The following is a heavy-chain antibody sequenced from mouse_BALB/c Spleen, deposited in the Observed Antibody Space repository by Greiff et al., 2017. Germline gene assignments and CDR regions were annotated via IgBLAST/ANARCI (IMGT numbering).Heavy chain of an antibody. CDR3: AKRGLHYYAMDY. V-gene: IGHV5-9-4*01. J-gene: IGHJ4*01. D-gene: IGHD2-2*01. CDR2: ISSGGSYT. CDR1: GFTFSSYA. Sequence: EVQVVESGGGLVKPGGSLKLSCAASGFTFSSYAMSWVRQSPEKRLEWVAEISSGGSYTYYPDTVTGRFTISRDNAKNTLYLEMSSLRSEDTAMYYCAKRGLHYYAMDYWGQGTSVTVSS.